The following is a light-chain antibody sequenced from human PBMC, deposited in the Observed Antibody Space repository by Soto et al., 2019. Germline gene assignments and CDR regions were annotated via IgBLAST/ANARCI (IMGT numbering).Light chain of an antibody. CDR1: QDISKY. J-gene: IGKJ3*01. Sequence: DLPLTQSPSSLSASIGDRVTIACQASQDISKYLNWLQHKPGKAPNLLIYDASSLETGVPSRFSGSGSGTDFTLTIRSLQPEDVATYYCQQSDNLPFSFGPGTKVDI. CDR3: QQSDNLPFS. CDR2: DAS. V-gene: IGKV1-33*01.